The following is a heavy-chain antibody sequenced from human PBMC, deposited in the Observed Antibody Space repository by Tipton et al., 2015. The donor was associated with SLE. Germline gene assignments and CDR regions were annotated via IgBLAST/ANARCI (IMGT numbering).Heavy chain of an antibody. Sequence: TLSLTCTVSADFTAIYYWSWIRQPPGKALEWIGYISTSGNATYNPSLKSRVTISVDTSKNQFSLRLNSVTAADTAMYYCVRGGGHIWGQGTMVTVSS. J-gene: IGHJ3*02. D-gene: IGHD2-15*01. V-gene: IGHV4-4*09. CDR2: ISTSGNA. CDR3: VRGGGHI. CDR1: ADFTAIYY.